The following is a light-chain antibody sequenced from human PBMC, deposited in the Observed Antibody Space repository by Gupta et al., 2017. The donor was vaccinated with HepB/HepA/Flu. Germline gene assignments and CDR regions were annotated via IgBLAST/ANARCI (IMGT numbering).Light chain of an antibody. V-gene: IGLV1-40*01. J-gene: IGLJ1*01. Sequence: QSVLTQPPSVSGAPGQRATISCTGSSSNIGAGYDVHWYQQLPGTAPKLLIYGNSNRPSGVPDRFSGSKSGTSASLAITGLQAEDEADYYCQSYDSSLSAHVFGTGTKVTVL. CDR2: GNS. CDR1: SSNIGAGYD. CDR3: QSYDSSLSAHV.